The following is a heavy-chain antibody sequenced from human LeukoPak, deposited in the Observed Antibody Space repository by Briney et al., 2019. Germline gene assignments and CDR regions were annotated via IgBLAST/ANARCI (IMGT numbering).Heavy chain of an antibody. CDR2: ISWDGGST. Sequence: PGGSLRLSCAASGFTFDDYAMHWVRQAPGKGLEWVSLISWDGGSTYYADSVKGRFTISRDNSKNSLYLQMNSLRAEDTALYYCAKGTPGLLWFGEMAYWGQGTLVTVSS. J-gene: IGHJ4*02. D-gene: IGHD3-10*01. CDR1: GFTFDDYA. CDR3: AKGTPGLLWFGEMAY. V-gene: IGHV3-43D*03.